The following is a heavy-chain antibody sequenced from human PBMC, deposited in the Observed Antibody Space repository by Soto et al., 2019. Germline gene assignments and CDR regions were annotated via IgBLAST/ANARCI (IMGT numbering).Heavy chain of an antibody. CDR2: ISYDGSNK. D-gene: IGHD5-18*01. J-gene: IGHJ4*02. Sequence: QVQLVESGGGVVQPGRSLRLSCAASGFTFSSYAMHWVRQAPGKGLEWVAVISYDGSNKYYADSVKGRFTISRDNSKNTLYLQMNSMRDDDTAVYYCARAETAKSWIQLWSFDYWGQGTLVTVSS. CDR3: ARAETAKSWIQLWSFDY. CDR1: GFTFSSYA. V-gene: IGHV3-30-3*01.